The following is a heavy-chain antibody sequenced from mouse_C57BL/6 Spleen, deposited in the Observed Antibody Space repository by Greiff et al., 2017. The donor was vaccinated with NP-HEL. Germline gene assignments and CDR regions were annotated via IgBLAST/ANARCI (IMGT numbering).Heavy chain of an antibody. D-gene: IGHD1-1*01. CDR3: ARGKGFTTVVADY. J-gene: IGHJ2*01. Sequence: VQLQQSGPELVKPGASVKISCKASGYAFSSSWMNWVKQRPGKGLEWIGRIYPGDGDTNYNGKFKGKATLTADKSSSTAYMQLSSLTSEDSAVYFCARGKGFTTVVADYWGQGTTLTVSS. CDR2: IYPGDGDT. V-gene: IGHV1-82*01. CDR1: GYAFSSSW.